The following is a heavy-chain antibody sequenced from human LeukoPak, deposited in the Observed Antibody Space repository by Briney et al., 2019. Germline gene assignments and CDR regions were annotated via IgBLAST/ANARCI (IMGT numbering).Heavy chain of an antibody. V-gene: IGHV4-34*01. Sequence: SETLSLTCAVYGGSFSGYYWSWIRQPPGKGLEWIGEINHSGSTNYNPSLKSRVTISVDTSKNQFSLKLSSVNAADTAVYYCARVYDFPRGWGYYYYYYMDVWGKGTTVTVSS. J-gene: IGHJ6*03. CDR2: INHSGST. CDR1: GGSFSGYY. CDR3: ARVYDFPRGWGYYYYYYMDV. D-gene: IGHD3-3*01.